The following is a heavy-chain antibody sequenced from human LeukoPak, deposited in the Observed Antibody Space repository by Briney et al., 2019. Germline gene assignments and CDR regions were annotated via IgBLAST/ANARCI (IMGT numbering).Heavy chain of an antibody. CDR1: GDPISSYY. CDR2: IYYSGST. CDR3: ARSSSWPAGLTYGMDV. Sequence: PSETLSLTCTVSGDPISSYYWSWLRQPPGKGLEWIEYIYYSGSTNYNPSLKSRVTISVDTSKNQFSLKLSSVTAADTAVYYCARSSSWPAGLTYGMDVWGQGTTVTVSS. D-gene: IGHD6-13*01. J-gene: IGHJ6*02. V-gene: IGHV4-59*01.